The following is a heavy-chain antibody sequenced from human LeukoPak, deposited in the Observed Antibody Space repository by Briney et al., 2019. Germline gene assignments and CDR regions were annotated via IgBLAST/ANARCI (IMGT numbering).Heavy chain of an antibody. V-gene: IGHV4-59*08. D-gene: IGHD3-10*01. CDR3: ARYATTMVRGVISPNFDY. J-gene: IGHJ4*02. Sequence: SETLSLTCTVAGGSISSYDGSWIRQPPGKGLGWVRYIYYSGSTNYNPSLKSRVTISVDTSKNQFSLKLSSVTAAGTAVNCCARYATTMVRGVISPNFDYWGQGTLVTVSS. CDR2: IYYSGST. CDR1: GGSISSYD.